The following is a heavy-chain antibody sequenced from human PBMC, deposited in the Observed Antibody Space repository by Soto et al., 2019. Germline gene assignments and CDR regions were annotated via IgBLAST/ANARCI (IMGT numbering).Heavy chain of an antibody. Sequence: QVQLQESGPGLVKPSGTLSLTCALSGGSISSSNWWSWVRQPPGKGLEWIGEIHHSGSTNYKLSLKSRVTISVDKSKNQFSLKLTFVTAADTPMSHSARNLSSNGWYYFHYWGQGILVTVSS. J-gene: IGHJ4*02. CDR2: IHHSGST. V-gene: IGHV4-4*02. CDR3: ARNLSSNGWYYFHY. D-gene: IGHD6-19*01. CDR1: GGSISSSNW.